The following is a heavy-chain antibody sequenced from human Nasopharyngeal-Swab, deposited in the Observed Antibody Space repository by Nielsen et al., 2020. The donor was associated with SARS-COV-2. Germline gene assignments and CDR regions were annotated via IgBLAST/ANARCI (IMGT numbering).Heavy chain of an antibody. V-gene: IGHV1-24*01. CDR3: ATGPTMIALEWFDP. CDR1: GYTLTELS. Sequence: KVSCKVSGYTLTELSMHWVRQAPGKGLEWMGGFDPEDGETIYAQKFQGRVTMTEDTSTDTAYMELSSLRSEDTAVYYCATGPTMIALEWFDPWGQGTLVTVSS. J-gene: IGHJ5*02. D-gene: IGHD3-22*01. CDR2: FDPEDGET.